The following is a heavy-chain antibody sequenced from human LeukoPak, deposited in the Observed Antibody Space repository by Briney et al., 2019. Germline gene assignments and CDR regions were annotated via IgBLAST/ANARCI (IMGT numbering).Heavy chain of an antibody. CDR3: AREHSSSWDQFDY. D-gene: IGHD6-13*01. CDR2: INPNSGGT. Sequence: AASVKVSCKASGYTFTGYYMHWVRQAPGQGLEWMGWINPNSGGTNYAQKFQGRVTMTRDTSISTAYMELSRLRSDDTAVYYCAREHSSSWDQFDYWGQGTLVTVSS. J-gene: IGHJ4*02. V-gene: IGHV1-2*02. CDR1: GYTFTGYY.